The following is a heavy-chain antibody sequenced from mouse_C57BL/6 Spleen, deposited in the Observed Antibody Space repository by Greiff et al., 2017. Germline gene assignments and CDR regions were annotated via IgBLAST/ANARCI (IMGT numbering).Heavy chain of an antibody. CDR1: GFTFSSYA. CDR3: ARDYYGYRSYFDY. V-gene: IGHV5-4*01. J-gene: IGHJ2*01. Sequence: EVQLQQSGGGLVKPGGSLKLSCAASGFTFSSYAMSWVRQTPEKRLEWVATISDGGSYTYYPDNVKGRFTISRDNAKNNLYLQMSHLKSEDTAMYYCARDYYGYRSYFDYWGQGTTLTVSS. CDR2: ISDGGSYT. D-gene: IGHD2-2*01.